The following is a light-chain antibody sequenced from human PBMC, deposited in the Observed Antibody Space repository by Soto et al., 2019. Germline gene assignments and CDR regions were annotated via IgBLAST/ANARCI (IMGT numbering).Light chain of an antibody. CDR3: QQYGTSPLT. J-gene: IGKJ4*01. CDR1: QSLGSGY. V-gene: IGKV3-20*01. Sequence: ETVLTQSPGTLSLSPGERVTLSCRASQSLGSGYLAWYQHRPGQAPRLLIHGASRRATGIPDRFSGSGSGTDFTLTISSVEPEDYAVYYCQQYGTSPLTFGGGTKVEI. CDR2: GAS.